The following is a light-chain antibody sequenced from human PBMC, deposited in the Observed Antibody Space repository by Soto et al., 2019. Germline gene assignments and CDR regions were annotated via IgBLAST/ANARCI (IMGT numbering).Light chain of an antibody. J-gene: IGLJ3*02. Sequence: QSVLTQPPSASGTPGQRVTISCSGSSSNIGSNYVYWYQQLPGTAPKLLSYSNNQRPSGVPDRLSGSKSGTSASLAISGLRSEDEADYYCAAGDDSLSARVFGVGTQLTVL. CDR2: SNN. CDR3: AAGDDSLSARV. CDR1: SSNIGSNY. V-gene: IGLV1-47*02.